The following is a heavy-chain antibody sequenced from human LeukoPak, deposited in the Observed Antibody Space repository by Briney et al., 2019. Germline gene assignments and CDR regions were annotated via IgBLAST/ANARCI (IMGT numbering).Heavy chain of an antibody. V-gene: IGHV4-39*07. CDR2: IYYTGRT. D-gene: IGHD3-16*01. CDR3: ASIPIVRLLDFDY. J-gene: IGHJ4*02. Sequence: PSETLSLTCTVSGGSVSSTTDYWGWIRQPPGRGLEWIGNIYYTGRTYYNPSLQSRVTISIDTSRNQFSLKLNSVTAADTAVYYCASIPIVRLLDFDYWGQGTLVTVSS. CDR1: GGSVSSTTDY.